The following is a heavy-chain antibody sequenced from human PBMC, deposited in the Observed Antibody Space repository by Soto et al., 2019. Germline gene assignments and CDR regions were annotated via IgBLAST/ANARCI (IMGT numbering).Heavy chain of an antibody. Sequence: EVQLVDSGGGLVKPGGSLRLSCAASGFTFSSHAMNWVRQAPGKGLEWVASIDSSGSFIYYADSVKGRFTISRDNAKNSLYLQMSTLRADDMAIYYCARDPLWFGEIGYFDYWGQGVLVTVSS. CDR3: ARDPLWFGEIGYFDY. CDR2: IDSSGSFI. J-gene: IGHJ4*02. V-gene: IGHV3-21*01. D-gene: IGHD3-10*01. CDR1: GFTFSSHA.